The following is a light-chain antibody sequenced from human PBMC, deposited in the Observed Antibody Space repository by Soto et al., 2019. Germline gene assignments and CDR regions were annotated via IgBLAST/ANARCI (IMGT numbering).Light chain of an antibody. J-gene: IGKJ1*01. CDR1: QSVSSSY. CDR3: QQCGSAPLT. Sequence: EIVLTQSPATLSVSPGERATLSCRASQSVSSSYLAWYQQKPGQAPRLLIYGASSRATGVPDRFSGSGSGTDFILTISRLEPEDFAVYYCQQCGSAPLTFGQGTKVDIK. CDR2: GAS. V-gene: IGKV3-20*01.